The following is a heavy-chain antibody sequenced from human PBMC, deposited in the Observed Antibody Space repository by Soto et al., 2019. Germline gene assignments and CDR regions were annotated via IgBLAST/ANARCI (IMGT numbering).Heavy chain of an antibody. CDR1: GFTFSSYA. D-gene: IGHD3-3*01. CDR3: AKDTSVYYDFWSGYLREIPLTLDI. V-gene: IGHV3-23*01. CDR2: ISGSGGST. J-gene: IGHJ3*02. Sequence: SLRLSCAASGFTFSSYAMSWVRQAPGKGLEWVSAISGSGGSTYYADSVKGRFTISRDNSKNTLYLQMNSLRAEDTAVYYCAKDTSVYYDFWSGYLREIPLTLDIWGQGTMVTVSS.